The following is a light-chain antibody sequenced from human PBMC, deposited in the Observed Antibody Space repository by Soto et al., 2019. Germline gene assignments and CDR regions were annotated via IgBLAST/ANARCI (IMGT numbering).Light chain of an antibody. V-gene: IGKV3-20*01. CDR1: QAVDSSY. CDR2: GAS. CDR3: QQYDNSWRYI. Sequence: GLTQSPGTLSLSPGERATLSCRASQAVDSSYLAWYQQKRGQAPRLLVYGASRRATGIPDRLSGSGSGADFSLTVDRLELKDFAVYYCQQYDNSWRYIFGQGTMVAIK. J-gene: IGKJ2*01.